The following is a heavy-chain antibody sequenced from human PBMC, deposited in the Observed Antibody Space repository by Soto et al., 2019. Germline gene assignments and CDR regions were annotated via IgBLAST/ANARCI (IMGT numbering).Heavy chain of an antibody. CDR2: ISGSGAST. CDR1: GFTFSSYA. D-gene: IGHD5-12*01. CDR3: AKSGYNSDAFDI. V-gene: IGHV3-23*01. Sequence: PGGSLRLSCAASGFTFSSYAMSWVRQAPGKGLEWVSAISGSGASTYYADSVKGRFTISRDNSNNTLYLQMNSLRAEDTAVYYCAKSGYNSDAFDIWGQGTMVTVSS. J-gene: IGHJ3*02.